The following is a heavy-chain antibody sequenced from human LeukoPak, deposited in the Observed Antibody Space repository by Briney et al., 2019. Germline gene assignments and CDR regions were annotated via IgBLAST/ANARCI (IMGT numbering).Heavy chain of an antibody. D-gene: IGHD4-17*01. Sequence: GGSLRLSCAASGFTLGNYWMLWVRHAPGKGLVWVSRIQSDGSSTTYADSVKGRFTISRDNAKNTLYLQMNSLRAEDTAVYYCAREAAVPNTVFDYWGQGSLVTVSS. J-gene: IGHJ4*02. CDR3: AREAAVPNTVFDY. V-gene: IGHV3-74*01. CDR1: GFTLGNYW. CDR2: IQSDGSST.